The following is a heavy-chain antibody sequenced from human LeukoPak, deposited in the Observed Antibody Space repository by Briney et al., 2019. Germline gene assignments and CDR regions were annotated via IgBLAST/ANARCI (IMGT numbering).Heavy chain of an antibody. CDR2: IYTSGST. D-gene: IGHD2-2*01. CDR3: ARAEPVVPAADDAFDI. Sequence: VKPSETLSLTCTVSGGSISSSSYYWSWIRQPAGKGLEWIGRIYTSGSTNYNPSLKSRVTMSVDTSKNQFSLKLSSVTAADTAVYYCARAEPVVPAADDAFDIWGQGTMVTVSS. V-gene: IGHV4-61*02. J-gene: IGHJ3*02. CDR1: GGSISSSSYY.